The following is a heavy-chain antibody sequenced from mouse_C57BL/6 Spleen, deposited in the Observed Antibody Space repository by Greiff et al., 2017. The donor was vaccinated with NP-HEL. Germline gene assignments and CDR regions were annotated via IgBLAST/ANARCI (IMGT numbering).Heavy chain of an antibody. CDR3: ARRETTVVGAMDY. D-gene: IGHD1-1*01. CDR1: GYTFTSYW. CDR2: IYPGSGST. V-gene: IGHV1-55*01. Sequence: QVQLQQPGAELVKPGASVKMSCKASGYTFTSYWITWVKQRPGQGLEWIGDIYPGSGSTNYNEKFKSKATLTVDTSSSTAYMQLSSLTSEDSAVYYCARRETTVVGAMDYWGHGTSVTVSS. J-gene: IGHJ4*01.